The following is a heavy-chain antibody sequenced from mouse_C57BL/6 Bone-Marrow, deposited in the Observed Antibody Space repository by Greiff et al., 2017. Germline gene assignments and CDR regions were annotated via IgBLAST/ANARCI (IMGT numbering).Heavy chain of an antibody. V-gene: IGHV7-3*01. J-gene: IGHJ4*01. CDR2: IRNKANGYTT. CDR3: ARSPHYSYYYAMDY. CDR1: GFTFTDYY. Sequence: EVMLVESGGGLVQPGGSLSLSCAASGFTFTDYYMSWVRQPPGKALEWLGFIRNKANGYTTEYSASVKGRFTISRDNSQSILYLQMNALRAEDSATYYCARSPHYSYYYAMDYWGQGTSVTVSS. D-gene: IGHD1-1*01.